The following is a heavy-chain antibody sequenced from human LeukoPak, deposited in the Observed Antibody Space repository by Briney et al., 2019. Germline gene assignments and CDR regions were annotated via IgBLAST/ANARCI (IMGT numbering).Heavy chain of an antibody. J-gene: IGHJ5*02. V-gene: IGHV1-18*01. CDR3: ARKTIGYHWFDP. D-gene: IGHD5-12*01. CDR1: GYTFNTYG. CDR2: INTQNGNT. Sequence: GASVTVSCKASGYTFNTYGISWVRQAPGQGPEWMGWINTQNGNTNYAQKLQGRVTMTKDTSTSTAYMELRSLTSDDTAVYYCARKTIGYHWFDPWGQGTLVTVSP.